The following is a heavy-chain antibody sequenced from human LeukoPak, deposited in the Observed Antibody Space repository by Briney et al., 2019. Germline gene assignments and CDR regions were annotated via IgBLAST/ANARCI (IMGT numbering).Heavy chain of an antibody. CDR1: GFIFSNYG. J-gene: IGHJ4*02. CDR2: ISASGSAT. CDR3: AKDLSLRDFWSGYFDY. V-gene: IGHV3-23*01. D-gene: IGHD3-3*01. Sequence: PGGSLRLSCAASGFIFSNYGMNWVRQAPGKGLEWVAAISASGSATSYADSVRGRFTISRDNSKSTTYLQMNILRAEDTAVFYCAKDLSLRDFWSGYFDYWGQGIPVTVSS.